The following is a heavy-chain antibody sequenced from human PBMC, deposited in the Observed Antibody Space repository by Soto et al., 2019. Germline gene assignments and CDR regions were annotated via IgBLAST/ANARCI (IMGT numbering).Heavy chain of an antibody. CDR2: IIPILGIA. J-gene: IGHJ1*01. V-gene: IGHV1-69*04. Sequence: SVKVSCKASGGTFSSYTITWVRQAPGQGLEWMGKIIPILGIANYAQKFQGRVTITADKSTSTAYMELTSLRFEDTAVYYCARDRSGTGDSSEYFQRWGQGTLVTVSS. D-gene: IGHD4-17*01. CDR3: ARDRSGTGDSSEYFQR. CDR1: GGTFSSYT.